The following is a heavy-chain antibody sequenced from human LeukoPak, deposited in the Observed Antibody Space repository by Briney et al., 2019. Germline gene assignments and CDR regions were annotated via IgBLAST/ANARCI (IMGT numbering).Heavy chain of an antibody. D-gene: IGHD6-13*01. Sequence: SETLSLTCTVSGGSISSGGYYWSWIRQHPGKGLEWIGYIYYSGSTYYNPSLKSRVTISVDTSKNQFSLKLSSVTAADTAVYYCARVDSWYIAFDIWGQGTMVTVSS. V-gene: IGHV4-31*03. J-gene: IGHJ3*02. CDR3: ARVDSWYIAFDI. CDR1: GGSISSGGYY. CDR2: IYYSGST.